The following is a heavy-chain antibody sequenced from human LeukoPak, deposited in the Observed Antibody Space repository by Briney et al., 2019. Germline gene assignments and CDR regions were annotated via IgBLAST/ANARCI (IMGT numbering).Heavy chain of an antibody. Sequence: GGSLRLSCATSGFTFSTYAMSWVRQAPGEGLEWVSSISGSGYSTYYTDSVKGRFTISRDNSKSTLYLQMNSLRAEDTALYYCAIGGEISAFDYWGQGTLVTVSS. CDR1: GFTFSTYA. CDR3: AIGGEISAFDY. V-gene: IGHV3-23*01. J-gene: IGHJ4*02. CDR2: ISGSGYST. D-gene: IGHD3-10*01.